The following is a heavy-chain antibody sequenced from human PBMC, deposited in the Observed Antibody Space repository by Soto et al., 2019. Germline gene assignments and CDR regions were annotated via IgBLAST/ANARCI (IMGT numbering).Heavy chain of an antibody. CDR2: ISAYNGNT. J-gene: IGHJ4*02. Sequence: GASVKVSCKASVYTFTSYGISWVRQAPGQGLEWMGWISAYNGNTNYAQKLQGRVTMTTDTSTSTAYMELRSLRSDDTAVYYCARDHCSGGSCYFPPVDYWGQGTLVTVSS. CDR3: ARDHCSGGSCYFPPVDY. CDR1: VYTFTSYG. D-gene: IGHD2-15*01. V-gene: IGHV1-18*01.